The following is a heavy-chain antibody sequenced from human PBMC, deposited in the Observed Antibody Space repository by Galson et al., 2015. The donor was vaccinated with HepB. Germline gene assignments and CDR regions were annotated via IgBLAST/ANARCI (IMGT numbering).Heavy chain of an antibody. J-gene: IGHJ6*02. Sequence: SVKVSCKASGYTFTSYGISWVRQAPGQGLEWMGWISAYNGNTNYAQKLQGRVTMTTDTSTSTAYMELRSLRSDDTAVYYCARDWGPLGATGYYYGMDVWGQGTTVTVSS. V-gene: IGHV1-18*01. CDR2: ISAYNGNT. CDR1: GYTFTSYG. CDR3: ARDWGPLGATGYYYGMDV. D-gene: IGHD1-26*01.